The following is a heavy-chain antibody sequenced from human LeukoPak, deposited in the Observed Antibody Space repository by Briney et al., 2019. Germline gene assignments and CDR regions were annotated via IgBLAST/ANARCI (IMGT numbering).Heavy chain of an antibody. D-gene: IGHD3-10*01. Sequence: GGSLRLSCAVSGFTFRTYVMSWVRQAPGMGLEWVSTISGGGGKSYYSDAVKGRVTISRDNSNNTVYLKMNSLRAEDTAVYYCAAGSGEDYWGQGTLVTVSS. V-gene: IGHV3-23*01. J-gene: IGHJ4*02. CDR2: ISGGGGKS. CDR1: GFTFRTYV. CDR3: AAGSGEDY.